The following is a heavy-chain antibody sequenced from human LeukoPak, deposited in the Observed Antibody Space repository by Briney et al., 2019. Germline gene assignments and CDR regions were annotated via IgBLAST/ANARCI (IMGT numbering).Heavy chain of an antibody. CDR3: AKGGVPAGYYYYMDV. V-gene: IGHV3-23*01. CDR1: GFTFSSYA. CDR2: ISGSGGST. J-gene: IGHJ6*03. Sequence: GSLRLSCAASGFTFSSYAMSWVRQAPGKGLEWVSAISGSGGSTYYADSVKGRFTISRDNSKNTLYLQMNSLRAEDTAVYYCAKGGVPAGYYYYMDVWGKGTTVTVSS. D-gene: IGHD1-1*01.